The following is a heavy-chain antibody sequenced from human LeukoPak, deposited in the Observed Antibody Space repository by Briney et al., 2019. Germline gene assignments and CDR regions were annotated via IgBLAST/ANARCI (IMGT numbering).Heavy chain of an antibody. CDR2: IYYSGST. CDR1: GGSISSYY. Sequence: NPSETLSLTCTVSGGSISSYYWSWIRQPPGKGLEWIGYIYYSGSTNYNPPLKSRVTISVDTSKNQFSLKLSSVTAADTAVYYCARGPARYSGYDILSYWGQGTLVTVSS. D-gene: IGHD5-12*01. CDR3: ARGPARYSGYDILSY. J-gene: IGHJ4*02. V-gene: IGHV4-59*01.